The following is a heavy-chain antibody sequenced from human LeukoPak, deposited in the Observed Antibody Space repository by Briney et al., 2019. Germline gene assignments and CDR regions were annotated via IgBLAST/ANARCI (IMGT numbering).Heavy chain of an antibody. CDR2: IRQDGNKR. CDR1: GFLFENFY. J-gene: IGHJ2*01. V-gene: IGHV3-30*02. D-gene: IGHD3-16*01. CDR3: ARDAAMTFRGYCDV. Sequence: GGSLRLSCEASGFLFENFYIYWVRQAPGKGLEWVTSIRQDGNKRMYADSVKGRFTISRDNAENSVFLQMDSLRPEDTGVYYCARDAAMTFRGYCDVWGRGTLVTVSS.